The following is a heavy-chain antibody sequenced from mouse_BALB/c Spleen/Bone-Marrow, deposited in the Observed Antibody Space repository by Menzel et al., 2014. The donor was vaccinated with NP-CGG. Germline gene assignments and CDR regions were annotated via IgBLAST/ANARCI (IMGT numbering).Heavy chain of an antibody. Sequence: EVNVVASGGGLVQPKGSLKLSCAASGFTFNTYAMHWVCQAPGKGLAWVARIRSKSNSYASYYADSVKDRFTISRDDSQSVLYLQMNNLKTEDTAMYYCVREDVPVAKDYWGQGTSVTVSS. CDR3: VREDVPVAKDY. CDR2: IRSKSNSYAS. V-gene: IGHV10-3*03. CDR1: GFTFNTYA. J-gene: IGHJ4*01.